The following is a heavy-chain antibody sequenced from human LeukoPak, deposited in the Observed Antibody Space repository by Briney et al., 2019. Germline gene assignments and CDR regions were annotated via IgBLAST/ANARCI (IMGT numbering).Heavy chain of an antibody. CDR1: GFTFSSYA. CDR3: ARNSVAGTGNY. D-gene: IGHD6-19*01. Sequence: GGSLRLSCAASGFTFSSYAMSWVRQAPGKGLEWVSVFYSGGDRYYADPVKGRFTISRDNSKNTVYLQMNSLRPEDTAVYYCARNSVAGTGNYWGQGTLVTVSS. J-gene: IGHJ4*02. CDR2: FYSGGDR. V-gene: IGHV3-53*01.